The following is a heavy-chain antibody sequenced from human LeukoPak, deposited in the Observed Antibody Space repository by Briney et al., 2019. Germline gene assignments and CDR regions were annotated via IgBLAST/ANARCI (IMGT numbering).Heavy chain of an antibody. D-gene: IGHD2-2*02. V-gene: IGHV3-23*01. Sequence: PGGPLRLSCAASGFTLSSYAMSWVRQAPGKGLEWVSAISGSCGSTYYADSVKGRFTISRDNSKNTLYLQMNSLRAEDTAVYYCAKVDGYCSSTSCHRDYYYGMDVWGQGTTVTVSS. CDR2: ISGSCGST. J-gene: IGHJ6*02. CDR1: GFTLSSYA. CDR3: AKVDGYCSSTSCHRDYYYGMDV.